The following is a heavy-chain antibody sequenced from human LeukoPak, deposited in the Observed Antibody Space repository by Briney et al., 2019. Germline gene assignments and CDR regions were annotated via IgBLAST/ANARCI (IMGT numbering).Heavy chain of an antibody. J-gene: IGHJ4*02. CDR2: ITFTSSTI. CDR3: AKGYGGSSSWYDY. CDR1: GFTFSSYS. V-gene: IGHV3-48*01. Sequence: PGGSLRLSCAASGFTFSSYSMNWVRQAPGKGLEWVSYITFTSSTIHYADSVKGRFTISRDNSKSSLYLQMNSLRADDTAVYYCAKGYGGSSSWYDYWGQGTLVTVSS. D-gene: IGHD6-13*01.